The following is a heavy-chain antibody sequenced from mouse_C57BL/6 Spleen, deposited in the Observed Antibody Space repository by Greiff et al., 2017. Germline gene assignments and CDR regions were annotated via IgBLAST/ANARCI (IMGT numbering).Heavy chain of an antibody. CDR1: GYTFTSYW. V-gene: IGHV1-56*01. J-gene: IGHJ3*01. CDR2: IFPGSGST. Sequence: QVQLQQSGPELVRPGASVKISCKAPGYTFTSYWMQWVRQRPGQGLEWIGEIFPGSGSTYYNEKFKGKATLTVDTSSSTAYMQLSSLTSEDSAVYFCARAAYYDEFAYWGQATLVTVSA. CDR3: ARAAYYDEFAY. D-gene: IGHD2-4*01.